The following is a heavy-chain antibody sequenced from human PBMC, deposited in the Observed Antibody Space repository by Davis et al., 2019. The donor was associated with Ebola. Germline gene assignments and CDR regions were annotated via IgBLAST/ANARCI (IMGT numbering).Heavy chain of an antibody. CDR1: GGSISSTNW. Sequence: PSETLSLTCAVSGGSISSTNWWSWVRQPPGKGLEWIGEIYHSGSTTYNPSFKSRVTISVDKSNNQFSLKLSSVTAADTAVYYCARATPIGVVTYTFDYWGQGTLVTVSS. CDR2: IYHSGST. J-gene: IGHJ4*02. D-gene: IGHD3-22*01. V-gene: IGHV4-4*02. CDR3: ARATPIGVVTYTFDY.